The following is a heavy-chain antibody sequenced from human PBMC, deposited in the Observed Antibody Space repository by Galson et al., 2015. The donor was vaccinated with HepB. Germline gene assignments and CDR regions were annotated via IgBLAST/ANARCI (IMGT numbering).Heavy chain of an antibody. CDR1: GFTFSSYS. V-gene: IGHV3-21*01. D-gene: IGHD4-17*01. CDR3: ARGYGDYVGSDY. J-gene: IGHJ4*02. Sequence: SLRLSCAASGFTFSSYSMNWVRQAPGKGLEWVSSISSSSSYIYYADSVKGRFTISRDNAKNSLYLQMNSLRAEDTAVYYCARGYGDYVGSDYWGQGTLVTVSS. CDR2: ISSSSSYI.